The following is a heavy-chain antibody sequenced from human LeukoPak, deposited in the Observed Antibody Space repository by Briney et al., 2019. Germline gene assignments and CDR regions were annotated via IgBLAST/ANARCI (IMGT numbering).Heavy chain of an antibody. CDR2: IYHSGST. D-gene: IGHD3-10*01. Sequence: PSGTLSLTCAVSGGSISSSNWCSWVRQPPGKGLEWIGEIYHSGSTNYNPSLKSRVTISVDKSKNQFSLKLSSVTAADTAVYYCAAYYYGSGSYLDYFDYWGQGTLVTVSS. CDR1: GGSISSSNW. J-gene: IGHJ4*02. V-gene: IGHV4-4*02. CDR3: AAYYYGSGSYLDYFDY.